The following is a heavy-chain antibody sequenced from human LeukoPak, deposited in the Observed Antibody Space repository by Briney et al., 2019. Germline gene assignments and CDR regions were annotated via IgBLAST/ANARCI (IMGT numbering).Heavy chain of an antibody. CDR3: VRDYGDNPFDY. V-gene: IGHV3-23*01. J-gene: IGHJ4*02. D-gene: IGHD4-23*01. CDR1: GFTFTSYA. CDR2: ITGSGDTT. Sequence: PGGSLRLSCAGSGFTFTSYAMSWARQAPGKGLEWVSTITGSGDTTYYADSVKGRFTISRDNSMNTLYLQMNSLRAEDTALYYCVRDYGDNPFDYWGQGTLVTVSS.